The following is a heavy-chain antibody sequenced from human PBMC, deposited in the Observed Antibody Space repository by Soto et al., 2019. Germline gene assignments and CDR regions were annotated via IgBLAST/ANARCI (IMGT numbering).Heavy chain of an antibody. CDR3: AHRADMNSNWNGGYFDY. V-gene: IGHV2-5*02. Sequence: QITLKESGPTRVKPTQTLTLTCTFSGFSLSARPVGVGWIRQPPGQALERLALIYWDDDKRYSPSLQNTLSITKDTSKNQVVLTMTNMDPADTAIYYCAHRADMNSNWNGGYFDYWGQGALVTVSS. D-gene: IGHD1-1*01. CDR2: IYWDDDK. CDR1: GFSLSARPVG. J-gene: IGHJ4*02.